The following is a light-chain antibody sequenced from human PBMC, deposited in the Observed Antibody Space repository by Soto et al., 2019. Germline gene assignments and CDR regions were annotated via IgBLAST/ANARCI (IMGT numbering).Light chain of an antibody. CDR3: QQSTKWPPSNT. Sequence: ILLTQSPSTLSLSPGERATLSCRASQTIGSYLAWYQQKPGQAPRLLIYTASNRAAGVPARFSGSGSGTDFTLTVSGLEPEDFAVYYCQQSTKWPPSNTFGQGTRLEIK. J-gene: IGKJ5*01. CDR2: TAS. CDR1: QTIGSY. V-gene: IGKV3-11*01.